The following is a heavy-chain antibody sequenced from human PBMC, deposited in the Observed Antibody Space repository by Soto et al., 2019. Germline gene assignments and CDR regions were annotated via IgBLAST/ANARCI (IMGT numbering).Heavy chain of an antibody. J-gene: IGHJ4*02. CDR3: ARDGGYCSSTSCYGFDY. V-gene: IGHV3-48*02. D-gene: IGHD2-2*01. CDR1: GFTFSSYS. CDR2: ISSSSSTI. Sequence: ESGGGLVQPGGSLRLSCAASGFTFSSYSMNWVRQAPGKGLEWVSYISSSSSTIYYADSVKGRFTISRDNAKNSLYLQMNSLRDEDTAVYYCARDGGYCSSTSCYGFDYWGQGTLVTVSS.